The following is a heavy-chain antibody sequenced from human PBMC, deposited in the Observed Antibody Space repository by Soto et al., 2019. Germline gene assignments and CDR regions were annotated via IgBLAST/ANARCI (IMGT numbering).Heavy chain of an antibody. J-gene: IGHJ4*02. CDR3: ARRYGYSFDY. CDR1: GGSISSYY. Sequence: QVQLQESGPGLVKPSETLSLTCTVSGGSISSYYWSWIRQPPGEGLEWIGDIYYSGSTNYNPSLMSRVTIPVDTSKTQSSLMLSSVTAADTAVYYCARRYGYSFDYWGQGTLVTVSS. CDR2: IYYSGST. V-gene: IGHV4-59*08. D-gene: IGHD1-1*01.